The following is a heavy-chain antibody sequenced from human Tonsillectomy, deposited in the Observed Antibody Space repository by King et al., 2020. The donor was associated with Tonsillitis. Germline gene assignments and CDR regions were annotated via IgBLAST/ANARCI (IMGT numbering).Heavy chain of an antibody. V-gene: IGHV3-66*01. CDR1: GLTVRSNY. CDR2: IYSGGAT. Sequence: QLVQSGGGLVQPGGSLRLACAASGLTVRSNYMTWVRQAPGKGLEWGSIIYSGGATYYADSVKGRFTISRDNFKNTVSLQMTSLRAEDTGFYYCARSLLFGSGTYDFFDPWGPGTLVTVSS. J-gene: IGHJ5*02. CDR3: ARSLLFGSGTYDFFDP. D-gene: IGHD3-10*01.